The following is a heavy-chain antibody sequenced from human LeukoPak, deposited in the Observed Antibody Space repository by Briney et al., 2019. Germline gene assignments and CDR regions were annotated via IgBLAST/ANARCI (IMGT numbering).Heavy chain of an antibody. CDR3: ARGMSSGWYREYFQH. V-gene: IGHV3-30*03. CDR1: GFTFSSYS. D-gene: IGHD6-19*01. Sequence: GGSLRLSCAASGFTFSSYSMGWVRQAPGKGLEWVAVISYDGSNKYYADSVKGRFTISRDNSKNTLYLQMNSLRAEDTAVYYCARGMSSGWYREYFQHWGQGTLVTVSS. J-gene: IGHJ1*01. CDR2: ISYDGSNK.